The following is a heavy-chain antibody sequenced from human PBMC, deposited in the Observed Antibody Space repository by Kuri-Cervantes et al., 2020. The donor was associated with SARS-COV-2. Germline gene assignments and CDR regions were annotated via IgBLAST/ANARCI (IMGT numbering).Heavy chain of an antibody. J-gene: IGHJ6*02. V-gene: IGHV1-69*13. CDR1: GGTFSSYA. D-gene: IGHD3-16*01. CDR2: IIPIFGTA. CDR3: ARGAGEYYYYGMDV. Sequence: SVKVSCKASGGTFSSYAISWVRQAPGQGFEWMGGIIPIFGTANYAQKFQGRVTITADESTSTAYMELSSLRSEDTAVYYCARGAGEYYYYGMDVWGQGTTVTVSS.